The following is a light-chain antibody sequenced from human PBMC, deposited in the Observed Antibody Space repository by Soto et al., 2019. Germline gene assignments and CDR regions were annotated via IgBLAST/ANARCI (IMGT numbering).Light chain of an antibody. J-gene: IGKJ2*01. CDR1: QSVSSN. V-gene: IGKV3D-15*01. Sequence: EIVMTQSPATLSVSPGERATLSCRASQSVSSNLAWYQQKPGQAPRLLIYGASIRATGIPARFSGSGSGTEFTLTISSLQSEDFADYYCQQYNNWLYTFGQGTKLEIK. CDR3: QQYNNWLYT. CDR2: GAS.